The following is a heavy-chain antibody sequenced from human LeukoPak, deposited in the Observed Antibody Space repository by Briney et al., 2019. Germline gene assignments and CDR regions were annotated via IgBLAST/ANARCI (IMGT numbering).Heavy chain of an antibody. CDR2: IWYSGRI. Sequence: PSETLSLNCNVSGGSISTYYWSWIRQPPGKGLEWIGYIWYSGRINYNPSLKSRVTISLDTSKNQFSLKLSSVTAADTAVYYCARHGGTYSYGSGSLTTFDYWGQGTLVTVSS. J-gene: IGHJ4*02. CDR3: ARHGGTYSYGSGSLTTFDY. D-gene: IGHD3-10*01. CDR1: GGSISTYY. V-gene: IGHV4-59*08.